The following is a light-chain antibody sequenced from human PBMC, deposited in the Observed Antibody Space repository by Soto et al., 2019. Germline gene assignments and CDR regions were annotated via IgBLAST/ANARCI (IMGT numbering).Light chain of an antibody. CDR2: DAS. CDR1: QSISSW. V-gene: IGKV1-5*01. J-gene: IGKJ1*01. Sequence: DIQMTQSPSTLSASVGDRVTITCRASQSISSWLAWYQQKPGKAPKLLIYDASSLESGVPSRFSGSGSGTEFTHTISSLQPDDFATYYCQQYNSYSRTFGQGTKV. CDR3: QQYNSYSRT.